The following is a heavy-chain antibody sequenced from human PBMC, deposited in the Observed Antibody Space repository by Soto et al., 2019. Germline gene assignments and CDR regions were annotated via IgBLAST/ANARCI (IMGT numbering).Heavy chain of an antibody. CDR3: GDRRNLFDY. CDR1: GFTFGIYA. V-gene: IGHV3-23*01. J-gene: IGHJ4*02. CDR2: ISGSGGST. Sequence: PRRSLRLSCAASGFTFGIYAMSWVRQAPGKGLEWVSTISGSGGSTYYADSVKGRFTISRDNSKNTLYLQMNSLRAEDTAVYYCGDRRNLFDYPGQGTFVIVSS.